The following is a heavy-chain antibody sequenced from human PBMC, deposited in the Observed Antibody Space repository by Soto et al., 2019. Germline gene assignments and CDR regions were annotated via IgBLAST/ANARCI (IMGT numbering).Heavy chain of an antibody. V-gene: IGHV4-30-4*01. J-gene: IGHJ6*02. D-gene: IGHD3-3*01. CDR3: ASGIRFLEWLSGSYYYYGMDV. CDR1: GGSISSGDYY. CDR2: IYYSWST. Sequence: QVQLQESGPGLVKPSQTLSLTCTVSGGSISSGDYYWSWIRQPPGKGLEWIGYIYYSWSTSYNPSLKSRVTISVDTSQNQFSLKLSSVTAADTAVYYCASGIRFLEWLSGSYYYYGMDVWGQGTTVTVSS.